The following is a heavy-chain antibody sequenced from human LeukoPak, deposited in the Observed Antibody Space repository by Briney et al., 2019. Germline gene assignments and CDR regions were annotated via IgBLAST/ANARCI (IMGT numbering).Heavy chain of an antibody. V-gene: IGHV4-34*01. Sequence: SETLSLTCAVYGGSFSGYYWSWIRQPPGKGLEWIGEINHSGSTNYNPSLKSRVTISVDTSKKQLSLNLRSLSAADTAMYYCARTPGDFWSGYYTHWGQGILVTVSS. CDR1: GGSFSGYY. J-gene: IGHJ4*02. D-gene: IGHD3-3*01. CDR3: ARTPGDFWSGYYTH. CDR2: INHSGST.